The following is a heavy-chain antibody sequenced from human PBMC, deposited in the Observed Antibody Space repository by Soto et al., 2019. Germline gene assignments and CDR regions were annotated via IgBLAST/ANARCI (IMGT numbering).Heavy chain of an antibody. J-gene: IGHJ4*02. CDR2: IYTGGST. V-gene: IGHV3-53*01. D-gene: IGHD4-17*01. Sequence: HPGGSLRLSCAASGFTVSNNYMSWVRQAPGKGLEWVSVIYTGGSTFYADSVKGRFTISRDNSKNTVYLQMNSLRVEDTAVYYCARGALLYGMSHWGQGTLVTVSS. CDR3: ARGALLYGMSH. CDR1: GFTVSNNY.